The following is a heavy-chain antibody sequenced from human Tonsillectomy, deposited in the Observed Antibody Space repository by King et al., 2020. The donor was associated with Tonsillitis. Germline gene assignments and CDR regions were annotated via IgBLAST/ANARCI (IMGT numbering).Heavy chain of an antibody. J-gene: IGHJ4*02. V-gene: IGHV3-30*04. CDR1: GFTFSTYA. D-gene: IGHD4-23*01. Sequence: VQLVESGGGVVQPGRSLRLSCAASGFTFSTYAMHWVRQAPGKGLEWVAIISYNGNNKYYADSVKGRFTISRDNSKNTLYLQMNSLRAEDTAVYCCARAWGDYGGNLDYWGQGTLVTVSS. CDR2: ISYNGNNK. CDR3: ARAWGDYGGNLDY.